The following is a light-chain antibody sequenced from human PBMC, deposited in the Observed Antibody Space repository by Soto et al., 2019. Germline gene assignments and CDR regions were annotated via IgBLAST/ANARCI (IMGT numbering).Light chain of an antibody. CDR2: EVS. CDR3: SSYTSSSTRV. J-gene: IGLJ1*01. CDR1: SSDVVGYNY. V-gene: IGLV2-14*01. Sequence: QSALTQPASVSGSPGQSITISCTGTSSDVVGYNYVSWYQQHPGKAPKHMIYEVSNRPSGVSNRFSGSKSGNTASLTISGLQAEDEADYYCSSYTSSSTRVFGTGTKLTVL.